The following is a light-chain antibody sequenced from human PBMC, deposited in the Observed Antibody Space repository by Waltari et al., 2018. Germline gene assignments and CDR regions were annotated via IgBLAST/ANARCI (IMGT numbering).Light chain of an antibody. CDR1: QSISDW. CDR2: RAS. V-gene: IGKV1-5*03. Sequence: DIQMTQSPSTLSASVGDRVTITCRASQSISDWLAWYQQKSGKAPTLLIYRASSLESGVPSRFSGSGSGTEFTLTISSLQPDDFATYYCQQYKSYPWTFGQGTKVEIK. CDR3: QQYKSYPWT. J-gene: IGKJ1*01.